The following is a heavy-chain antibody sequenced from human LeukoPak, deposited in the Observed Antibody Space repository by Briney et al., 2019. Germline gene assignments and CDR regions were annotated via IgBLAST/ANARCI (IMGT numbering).Heavy chain of an antibody. D-gene: IGHD4-17*01. V-gene: IGHV4-31*03. CDR2: IHYSGST. Sequence: PSETLSLTCTVSGGSISSGSYYWSWIRQHPGKDLEWIGYIHYSGSTYYNPSLKSRVTMSVDMSENQFSLKLSSLTAADTAVYYCVRELGDTVITGGHWFDPWGQGTLVIVSS. CDR3: VRELGDTVITGGHWFDP. CDR1: GGSISSGSYY. J-gene: IGHJ5*02.